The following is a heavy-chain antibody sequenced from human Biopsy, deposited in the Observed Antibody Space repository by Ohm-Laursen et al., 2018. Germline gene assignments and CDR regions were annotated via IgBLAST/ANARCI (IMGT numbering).Heavy chain of an antibody. CDR2: INSNSGDT. CDR1: GYTFTDYS. V-gene: IGHV1-2*02. Sequence: ASVKVSCKASGYTFTDYSLHWVRQAPGQGLEWMGWINSNSGDTNSAQKFQGRVAMTRDTSITTAYLELSRLISDDTAVYFCARDRMVAIITLVRADTFDIWGQGTLVSVSS. D-gene: IGHD3-10*01. J-gene: IGHJ3*02. CDR3: ARDRMVAIITLVRADTFDI.